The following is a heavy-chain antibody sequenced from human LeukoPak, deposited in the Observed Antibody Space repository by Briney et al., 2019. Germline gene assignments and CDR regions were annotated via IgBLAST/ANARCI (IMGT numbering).Heavy chain of an antibody. D-gene: IGHD6-13*01. Sequence: ASVKVSCKASGYTFTSYDINWVRQATGQGLEWMGWMNPNSGNTGYAQKFQGRVTMTRNTSISTAYMELSSLRSEDTAVYYGARGQGSHGQQLGDYWGQGTLVTVSS. V-gene: IGHV1-8*01. CDR3: ARGQGSHGQQLGDY. J-gene: IGHJ4*02. CDR1: GYTFTSYD. CDR2: MNPNSGNT.